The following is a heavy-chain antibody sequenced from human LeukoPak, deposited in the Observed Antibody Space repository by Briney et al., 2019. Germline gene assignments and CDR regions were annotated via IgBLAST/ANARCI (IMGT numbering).Heavy chain of an antibody. D-gene: IGHD3-10*01. V-gene: IGHV3-30*02. Sequence: GGSLRLSCAASVFTFSSYGMHWVRQAPGKGLEWVAFIRHDGGNKYYADSVKGRFTISRDNSKNTLYLQMNSLRAEDTAVYYCAKSTLNMLRGVIDYWGQGTLVTVSS. CDR1: VFTFSSYG. J-gene: IGHJ4*02. CDR2: IRHDGGNK. CDR3: AKSTLNMLRGVIDY.